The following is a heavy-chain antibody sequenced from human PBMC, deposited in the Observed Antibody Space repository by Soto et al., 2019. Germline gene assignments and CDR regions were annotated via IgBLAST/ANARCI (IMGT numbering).Heavy chain of an antibody. CDR3: ARLSTPPHHYDSNGYLDY. J-gene: IGHJ4*02. CDR2: IYPGDSNS. D-gene: IGHD3-22*01. V-gene: IGHV5-51*01. CDR1: GYRFSRYW. Sequence: GESLKISCKGSGYRFSRYWIGWVRQMPGKGLEWMGIIYPGDSNSRYSPSFQGQVTISADKSISTAYLQWSSLKASDTAMYYCARLSTPPHHYDSNGYLDYWGQGTLVTVSS.